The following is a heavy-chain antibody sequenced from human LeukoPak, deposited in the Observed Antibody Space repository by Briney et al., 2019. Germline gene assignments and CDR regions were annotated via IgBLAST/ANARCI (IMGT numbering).Heavy chain of an antibody. D-gene: IGHD6-19*01. CDR2: VYHSGTT. V-gene: IGHV4-30-2*01. CDR1: DISITSGGYY. CDR3: ARQWGSGWQNWFDP. Sequence: SETLSLTCTVSDISITSGGYYWTWLRQPPGKGLEWLGYVYHSGTTYYNPSLKSRLTMSLDRSKNQFSLKLSSVTAADTAVYYCARQWGSGWQNWFDPWGQGTLVTVSS. J-gene: IGHJ5*02.